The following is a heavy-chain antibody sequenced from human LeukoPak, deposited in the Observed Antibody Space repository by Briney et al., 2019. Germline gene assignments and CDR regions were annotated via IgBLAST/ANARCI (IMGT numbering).Heavy chain of an antibody. CDR1: GFNFSAYA. J-gene: IGHJ6*03. CDR2: VTNNGDTT. CDR3: ARGHPYNYGSNYMDV. D-gene: IGHD3-10*01. Sequence: GGSLRLSCAASGFNFSAYAMHWVRQAPGKGLEYVSVVTNNGDTTYYANSVKGRFTISRDNSKSTLFLQMDSLRGEDMGVYYRARGHPYNYGSNYMDVWGSGTTVTVS. V-gene: IGHV3-64*01.